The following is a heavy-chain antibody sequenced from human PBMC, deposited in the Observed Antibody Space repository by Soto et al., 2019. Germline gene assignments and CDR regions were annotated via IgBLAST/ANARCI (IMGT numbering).Heavy chain of an antibody. CDR2: IYYSGST. D-gene: IGHD3-3*01. V-gene: IGHV4-39*01. CDR3: ARGERYDFWSGYYRPIDY. Sequence: QLQLQESGPGLVKPSETLSLTCTVSGGSISSSSYYWGWIRQPPGKGLEWIGSIYYSGSTYYNPSLKSRVTISGDPAKNQFSLKLSSVNAADTGVDYCARGERYDFWSGYYRPIDYWGQGTLVTVSS. CDR1: GGSISSSSYY. J-gene: IGHJ4*02.